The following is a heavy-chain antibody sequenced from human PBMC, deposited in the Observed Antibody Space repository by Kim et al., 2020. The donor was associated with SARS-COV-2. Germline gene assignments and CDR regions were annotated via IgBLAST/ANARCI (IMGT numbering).Heavy chain of an antibody. CDR3: ARDLMRRFGESHYYYYYGMDV. V-gene: IGHV1-2*06. D-gene: IGHD3-10*01. CDR2: INPNSGGT. J-gene: IGHJ6*01. Sequence: ASVKVSCKAYGYTFTGYYMHWVRQAPGQGLEWMGRINPNSGGTNYAQKFQGRVTMTRDTSISTAYMELSRLRSDDTAVYYCARDLMRRFGESHYYYYYGMDVWGQGSTVTVSS. CDR1: GYTFTGYY.